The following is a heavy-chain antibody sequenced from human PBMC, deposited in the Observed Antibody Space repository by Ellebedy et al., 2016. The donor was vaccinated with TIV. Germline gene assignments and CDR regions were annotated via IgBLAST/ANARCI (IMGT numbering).Heavy chain of an antibody. Sequence: GESLKISCAASGFTFNSYGMHWVRQAPGKGLEWVSSISTSGGKTYYADLVRGRFTISRDNSKNNPYLQMNSLRAEDTAGYYCAKSLYYGYSSSYVFYYWGPGTLVTVSS. D-gene: IGHD4-17*01. CDR1: GFTFNSYG. V-gene: IGHV3-23*01. CDR2: ISTSGGKT. CDR3: AKSLYYGYSSSYVFYY. J-gene: IGHJ4*01.